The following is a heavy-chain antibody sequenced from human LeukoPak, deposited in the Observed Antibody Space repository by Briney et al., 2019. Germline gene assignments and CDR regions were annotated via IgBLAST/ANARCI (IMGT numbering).Heavy chain of an antibody. CDR1: GYTFTGYY. V-gene: IGHV1-2*02. CDR2: INPNSGGT. Sequence: ASVKVSCKASGYTFTGYYMHWVRQAPGQGLEWMGWINPNSGGTNYAQKFQGRVTMTRDTSISTAYMELSRLRSDDTAVYYCARDGVLLWFGEFTARSWFDPWGQGTLVTVSS. J-gene: IGHJ5*02. D-gene: IGHD3-10*01. CDR3: ARDGVLLWFGEFTARSWFDP.